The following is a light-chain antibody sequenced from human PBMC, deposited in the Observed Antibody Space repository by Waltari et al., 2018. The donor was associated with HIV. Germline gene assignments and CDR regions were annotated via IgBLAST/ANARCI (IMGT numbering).Light chain of an antibody. Sequence: QAGLTQPPSVSKALRQTATLTCTGNSNNVDYQGAAWLQQHPGHPPKLLSYRNNNRPAGIAERFSASRSGSTTSLTIAGLQPEDEADYYCSAWDFSLGAWVFGGGTKLTVL. CDR1: SNNVDYQG. CDR3: SAWDFSLGAWV. CDR2: RNN. V-gene: IGLV10-54*04. J-gene: IGLJ3*02.